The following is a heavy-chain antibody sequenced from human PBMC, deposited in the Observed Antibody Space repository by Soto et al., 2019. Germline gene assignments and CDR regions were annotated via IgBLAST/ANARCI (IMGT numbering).Heavy chain of an antibody. CDR3: AKLKHGAPVSYFDH. CDR2: ISNDGSNQ. Sequence: QVQLVESGGGVVQPGGSLRLSCAASGFNFSTSGMDWVRQVPGKGLEWVAVISNDGSNQYYADSVKGRFTISRDNSKKILYLQMYSLRAEDTAVYYCAKLKHGAPVSYFDHWGQGTLVTVSS. D-gene: IGHD1-26*01. J-gene: IGHJ4*02. V-gene: IGHV3-30*18. CDR1: GFNFSTSG.